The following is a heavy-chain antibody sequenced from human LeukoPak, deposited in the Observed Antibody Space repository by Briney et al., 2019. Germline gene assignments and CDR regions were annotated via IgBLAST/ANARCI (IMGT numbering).Heavy chain of an antibody. V-gene: IGHV4-39*07. CDR3: ARDLPAASAAGNWFDP. J-gene: IGHJ5*02. CDR2: IYYSGST. Sequence: PSETLSLTCTVSGGSISSRSYYWGWIRQPPGKGLEWIGSIYYSGSTYYNPSLKSRVTISVDTSKNQFSLKLSSVTAADTAVYYCARDLPAASAAGNWFDPWGQGTLVTVSS. D-gene: IGHD6-13*01. CDR1: GGSISSRSYY.